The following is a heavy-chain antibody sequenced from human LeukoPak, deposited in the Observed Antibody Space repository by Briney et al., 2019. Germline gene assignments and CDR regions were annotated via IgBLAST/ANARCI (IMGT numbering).Heavy chain of an antibody. Sequence: GSSVKVSCKASGGTFSNYTITWVRQAPGQGLEWMGRIIPGLGIINYAQKFQGRVTVTADESTSTAYMELSSLRADDTAVYYCARALSDTSGYELAYWGQGTLVTVSS. CDR2: IIPGLGII. D-gene: IGHD3-22*01. CDR3: ARALSDTSGYELAY. J-gene: IGHJ4*02. V-gene: IGHV1-69*02. CDR1: GGTFSNYT.